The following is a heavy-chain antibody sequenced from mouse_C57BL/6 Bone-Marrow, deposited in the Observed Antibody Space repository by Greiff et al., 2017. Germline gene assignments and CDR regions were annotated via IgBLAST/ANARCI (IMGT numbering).Heavy chain of an antibody. Sequence: EVQLVESGGGLVKPGGSLKLSCAASGFTFSDYGMHWVRQAPEKGLEWVAYISSGSSTIYYADTVKGRFTISRDNAKNTLFLQMTSLRSEDTAMYYCARPGYYYGSSLFDYWGQGTTLTVSS. D-gene: IGHD1-1*01. V-gene: IGHV5-17*01. CDR3: ARPGYYYGSSLFDY. CDR2: ISSGSSTI. J-gene: IGHJ2*01. CDR1: GFTFSDYG.